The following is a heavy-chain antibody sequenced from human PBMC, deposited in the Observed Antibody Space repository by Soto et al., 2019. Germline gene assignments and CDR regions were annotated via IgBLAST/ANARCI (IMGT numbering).Heavy chain of an antibody. J-gene: IGHJ6*03. Sequence: GESLKISCKGSGYSFTSYWIGWVRQMPGKGLEWMGIIYPGDSDTRYSPSFQGQVTISADKSISTAYLQWSSLKASDTAMYYCARHKGLIEMGWDYYYYLAVWGKGTTVTGSS. CDR2: IYPGDSDT. CDR3: ARHKGLIEMGWDYYYYLAV. CDR1: GYSFTSYW. V-gene: IGHV5-51*01. D-gene: IGHD1-26*01.